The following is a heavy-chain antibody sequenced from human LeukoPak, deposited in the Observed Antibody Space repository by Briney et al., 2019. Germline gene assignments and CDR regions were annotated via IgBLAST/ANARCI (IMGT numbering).Heavy chain of an antibody. Sequence: PGGSLRLSCAASGFTFSSYWMSWIRQAPGKGLEWVSYISSSGGNMYYADSVKGRFTISRDNAKNSLYLQMNSLRAEDTALYYCAKSRAIDSSDTYYMDVWGKGTTVTVSS. D-gene: IGHD6-25*01. CDR2: ISSSGGNM. CDR1: GFTFSSYW. CDR3: AKSRAIDSSDTYYMDV. J-gene: IGHJ6*03. V-gene: IGHV3-48*04.